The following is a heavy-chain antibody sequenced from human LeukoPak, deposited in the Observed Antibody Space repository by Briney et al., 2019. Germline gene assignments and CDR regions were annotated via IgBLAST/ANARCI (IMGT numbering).Heavy chain of an antibody. D-gene: IGHD5-18*01. V-gene: IGHV5-51*01. J-gene: IGHJ4*02. CDR2: IYPDDSDT. CDR1: GYSFTGYW. CDR3: ARHKSDTAMTYYFDY. Sequence: GESLQISCKGSGYSFTGYWIAWVRQMPGKGLEWMGIIYPDDSDTKYNPSFQGQVTISADKSISTAYLQWSSLKASDTAMYYCARHKSDTAMTYYFDYWGQGTLVTVSS.